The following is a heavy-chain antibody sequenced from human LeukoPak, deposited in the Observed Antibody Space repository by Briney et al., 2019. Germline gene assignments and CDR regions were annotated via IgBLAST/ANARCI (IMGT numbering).Heavy chain of an antibody. J-gene: IGHJ4*02. D-gene: IGHD2-2*01. CDR2: IKSKTDGGTT. CDR3: TTDPEVLGYCSSTSRSPFDY. V-gene: IGHV3-15*01. Sequence: GGSLRLSCAASGFTFSNAWMSWVRQAPGKGLEWVGRIKSKTDGGTTDYAAPVKGRFTISRDDSKNTLYLQMNSLKTEDTAVYYCTTDPEVLGYCSSTSRSPFDYWGQGTLVTVSS. CDR1: GFTFSNAW.